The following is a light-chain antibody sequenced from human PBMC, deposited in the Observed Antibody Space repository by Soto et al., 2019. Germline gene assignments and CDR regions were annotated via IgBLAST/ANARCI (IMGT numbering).Light chain of an antibody. CDR3: CSYAGSETMI. CDR2: EGS. CDR1: SSDVGSYNL. J-gene: IGLJ2*01. Sequence: QSVLTQPASVSGSPGQSITISCTGTSSDVGSYNLVSWYQQPPGEDPKLMIYEGSKRPSGGSNRFSGSKSGNTASLTIYGLQAEDEADYYCCSYAGSETMILGRGTKLTVL. V-gene: IGLV2-23*01.